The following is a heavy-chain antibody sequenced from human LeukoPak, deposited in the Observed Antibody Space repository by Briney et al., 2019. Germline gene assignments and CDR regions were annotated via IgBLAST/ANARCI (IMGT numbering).Heavy chain of an antibody. CDR2: ISAYNGNT. CDR1: GYTLTSYG. J-gene: IGHJ4*02. V-gene: IGHV1-18*01. CDR3: ATQYCSSTSCYPYWVDY. D-gene: IGHD2-2*01. Sequence: GASVKVSCKASGYTLTSYGISWVRQAPGQGLEWMGWISAYNGNTNYAQKLQGRVTMTTDTSTSTAYMELRSLRSDDTAVYYCATQYCSSTSCYPYWVDYWVQGTLVTVSS.